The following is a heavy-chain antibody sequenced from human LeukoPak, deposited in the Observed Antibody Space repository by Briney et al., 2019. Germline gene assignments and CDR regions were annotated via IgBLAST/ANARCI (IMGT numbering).Heavy chain of an antibody. CDR3: ARHAEGGYYYGMDV. D-gene: IGHD1-26*01. Sequence: GEPLNISCKGSGYSFAGYWSGWVRQLPGKGLEWMGILYLGDADTRYSPSFQGQVTISADKSISTAYLQWSSLKASDTAMYYCARHAEGGYYYGMDVWGQGTTVTVSS. CDR1: GYSFAGYW. V-gene: IGHV5-51*01. CDR2: LYLGDADT. J-gene: IGHJ6*02.